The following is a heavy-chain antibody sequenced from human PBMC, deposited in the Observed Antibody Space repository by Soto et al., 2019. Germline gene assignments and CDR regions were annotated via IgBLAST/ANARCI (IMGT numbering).Heavy chain of an antibody. D-gene: IGHD4-17*01. CDR1: GFRFDDYG. V-gene: IGHV3-9*01. CDR2: ISRDSRSI. J-gene: IGHJ4*02. Sequence: GGSLRLSCEVSGFRFDDYGMHWVRQAPGKGLEWIAGISRDSRSISYGASMKGRFTISRDNAKNSLYLQLNSLRADDTAFYYCVEDALTTVAYHFDYWGQEALVTVAS. CDR3: VEDALTTVAYHFDY.